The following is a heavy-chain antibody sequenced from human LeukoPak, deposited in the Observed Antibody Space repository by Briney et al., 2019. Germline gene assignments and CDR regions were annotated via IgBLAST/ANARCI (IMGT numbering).Heavy chain of an antibody. CDR2: IIPIFGTA. CDR3: ARGRGILTGQPMDV. V-gene: IGHV1-69*06. CDR1: GGTFSSYA. Sequence: SVKVSCKASGGTFSSYAISWVRQAPGQGLEWMGGIIPIFGTANYAQKFQGRVTITADKSTSTAYLELSSLRSEDTAVYYCARGRGILTGQPMDVWGKGTTVTVSS. J-gene: IGHJ6*03. D-gene: IGHD3-9*01.